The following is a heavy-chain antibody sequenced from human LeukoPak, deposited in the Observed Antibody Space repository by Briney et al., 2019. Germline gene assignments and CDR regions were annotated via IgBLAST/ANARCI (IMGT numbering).Heavy chain of an antibody. CDR3: PDSSGYN. Sequence: GGSLRLSCAASGFIFSNYAMSWVRQAPGKGLEWVSAISASGGSTYYADSVKGRFTISRDNSKNTLYLQMNSLRAEDTAVYYCPDSSGYNWGQGTLVTVSS. D-gene: IGHD3-22*01. CDR2: ISASGGST. CDR1: GFIFSNYA. J-gene: IGHJ4*02. V-gene: IGHV3-23*01.